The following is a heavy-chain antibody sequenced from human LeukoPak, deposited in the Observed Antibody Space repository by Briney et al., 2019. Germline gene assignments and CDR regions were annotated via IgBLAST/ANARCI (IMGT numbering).Heavy chain of an antibody. CDR2: ISSSGSTI. J-gene: IGHJ4*02. CDR3: ARDSAADY. V-gene: IGHV3-48*03. Sequence: TGGSLRLSCTASGFTFSSAAMTWVRQAPGKGLEWVSYISSSGSTIYYADSVKGRFTISRDNAKNSLYLQMNSLRAEDTAVYYCARDSAADYWGQGTLVTVSS. CDR1: GFTFSSAA.